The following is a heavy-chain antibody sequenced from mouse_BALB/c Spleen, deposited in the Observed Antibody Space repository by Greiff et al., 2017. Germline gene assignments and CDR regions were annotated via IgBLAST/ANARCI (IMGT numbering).Heavy chain of an antibody. Sequence: EVQRVESGGGLVKPGGSLKLSCAASGFTFSSYAMSWVRQTPEKRLEWVATISSGGSYTYYPDSVKGRFTISRDNAKNTLYLQMSSLRSEDTAMYYCARPYDYEGYYYAMDYWGQGTSVTVSS. J-gene: IGHJ4*01. CDR3: ARPYDYEGYYYAMDY. D-gene: IGHD2-4*01. V-gene: IGHV5-9-3*01. CDR1: GFTFSSYA. CDR2: ISSGGSYT.